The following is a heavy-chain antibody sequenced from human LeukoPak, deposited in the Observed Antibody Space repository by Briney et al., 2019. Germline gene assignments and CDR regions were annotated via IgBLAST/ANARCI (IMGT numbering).Heavy chain of an antibody. CDR3: AREVPLYFDY. Sequence: GASVKVSCKASGYTXTDYYMHWVRQAPGQGLEWMGWINPNSGGTNYAQNFQGRVTMTRDTSISTAYMELSRLRSDDTAVYYCAREVPLYFDYWGQGILVTVSS. J-gene: IGHJ4*02. CDR2: INPNSGGT. CDR1: GYTXTDYY. V-gene: IGHV1-2*02.